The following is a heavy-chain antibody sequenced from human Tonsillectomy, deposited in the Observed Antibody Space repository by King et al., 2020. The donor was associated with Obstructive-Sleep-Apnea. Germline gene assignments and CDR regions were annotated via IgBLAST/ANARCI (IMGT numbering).Heavy chain of an antibody. CDR1: GFTFSRYS. CDR2: ISSSSGTI. CDR3: AGMTQTDAFDI. J-gene: IGHJ3*02. V-gene: IGHV3-48*04. Sequence: VQLVESGGGLVQPGGSLRLSCAASGFTFSRYSMDWVRQAPGKGLEWVSYISSSSGTIYYADSVKGRFTISRDNAKSSLYLQMNSLRADDTAVYYCAGMTQTDAFDIWGQGTRVTVSS.